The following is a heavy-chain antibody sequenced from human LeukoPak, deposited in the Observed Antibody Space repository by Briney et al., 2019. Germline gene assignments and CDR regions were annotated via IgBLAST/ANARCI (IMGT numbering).Heavy chain of an antibody. V-gene: IGHV1-69*13. CDR2: IIPIFGTA. D-gene: IGHD2-15*01. CDR3: ARGRLPRYCSGGSCRATCAFDI. J-gene: IGHJ3*02. Sequence: ASVKVSCKASGGTFSSYAISWVRQAPGQGLEWMGGIIPIFGTANYAQKFQGRVTITADESTSTAYMELSSLRSEDTAVYYCARGRLPRYCSGGSCRATCAFDIWGQGTMVTVSS. CDR1: GGTFSSYA.